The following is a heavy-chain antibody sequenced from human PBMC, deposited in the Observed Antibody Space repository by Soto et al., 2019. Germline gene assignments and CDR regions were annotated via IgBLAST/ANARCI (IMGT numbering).Heavy chain of an antibody. Sequence: SETLSLTCTVSGGSISSYYWSWIRPPPGKGLEWIGYIYYSGSTNYNPSLKSRVTISGDTSKNQFSLNLSSVTAADTAVYYCARDSGYSYGLSYWFDPWGQGTLVTVSS. J-gene: IGHJ5*02. CDR2: IYYSGST. CDR1: GGSISSYY. D-gene: IGHD5-18*01. CDR3: ARDSGYSYGLSYWFDP. V-gene: IGHV4-59*01.